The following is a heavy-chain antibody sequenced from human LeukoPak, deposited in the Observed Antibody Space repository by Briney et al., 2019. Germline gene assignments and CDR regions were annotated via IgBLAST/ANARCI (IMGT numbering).Heavy chain of an antibody. J-gene: IGHJ4*02. Sequence: QPGRSLGLSCAASGFTFSSYAMHWVRQAPGKGLEWVAVISYDGNSEYYADSVQGRFTISRDNFKHTLYLQMNSLRVEDTAVYYCARGPDYGSYFDYWGQGTLATVSS. CDR3: ARGPDYGSYFDY. D-gene: IGHD4-17*01. V-gene: IGHV3-30-3*01. CDR2: ISYDGNSE. CDR1: GFTFSSYA.